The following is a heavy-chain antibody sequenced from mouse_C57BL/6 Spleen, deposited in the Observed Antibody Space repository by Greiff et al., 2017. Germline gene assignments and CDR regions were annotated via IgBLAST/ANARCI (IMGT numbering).Heavy chain of an antibody. D-gene: IGHD1-1*01. V-gene: IGHV1-69*01. CDR1: GYTFTSYW. J-gene: IGHJ1*03. Sequence: QVQLKQPGAELVMPGASVKLSCKASGYTFTSYWMHWVKQRPGQGLEWIGEIDPSDSYTNYNQKFKGKSTLTVDKSSSTAYMQLSSLTSEDSAVYYCARGGAYGSSYWYFDVWGTGTTVTDSS. CDR3: ARGGAYGSSYWYFDV. CDR2: IDPSDSYT.